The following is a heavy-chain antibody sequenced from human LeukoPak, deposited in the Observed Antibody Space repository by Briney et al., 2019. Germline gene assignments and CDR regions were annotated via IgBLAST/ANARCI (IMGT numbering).Heavy chain of an antibody. CDR1: GFTFSSYA. CDR2: ISYDGSNK. D-gene: IGHD1-26*01. Sequence: GGSLRLSCAASGFTFSSYATHWVRQAPGKGLEWVALISYDGSNKYYADSVKGRFTISRDNSKNTLYLQMNSLRAEDTAVYYCARFYANEWELPHWGQGTLVTVSS. J-gene: IGHJ4*02. CDR3: ARFYANEWELPH. V-gene: IGHV3-30*04.